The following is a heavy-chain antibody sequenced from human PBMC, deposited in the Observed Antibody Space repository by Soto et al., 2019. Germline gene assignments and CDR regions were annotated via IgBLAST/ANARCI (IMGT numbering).Heavy chain of an antibody. CDR1: GGSISNYY. V-gene: IGHV4-30-4*01. D-gene: IGHD3-3*01. J-gene: IGHJ6*02. CDR3: ARVGSRPNYDFWSGYYSARRMDV. CDR2: IYYSGST. Sequence: PSETLSLTCTVSGGSISNYYWSWIRQPPGKGLEWIGYIYYSGSTYYNPSLKSRVTISVDTSKNQFSLKLSSVTAADTAVYYCARVGSRPNYDFWSGYYSARRMDVWGQGTTVTVSS.